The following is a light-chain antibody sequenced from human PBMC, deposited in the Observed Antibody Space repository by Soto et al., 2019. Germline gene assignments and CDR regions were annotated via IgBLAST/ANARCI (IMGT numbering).Light chain of an antibody. Sequence: ELVLTQSPGTLSLSPGERATLSCRASQTVRNNYLAWYQQKPGQAPRLLIYDASSRATGIPDRFSGGGSGTDFTLTISRLEPEDFAVYYCQQCSSYPLTFGGGTK. CDR1: QTVRNNY. CDR2: DAS. CDR3: QQCSSYPLT. J-gene: IGKJ4*01. V-gene: IGKV3-20*01.